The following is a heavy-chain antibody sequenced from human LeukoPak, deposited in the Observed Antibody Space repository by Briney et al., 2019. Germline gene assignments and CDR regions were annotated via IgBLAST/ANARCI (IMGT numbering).Heavy chain of an antibody. Sequence: ASVKVSCKASGYTFTSYGISWVRQAPGQGLEWMGWISAYNGNTNYAQKLQGRVTMTTDTPTSTAYMELRSLRSDDTAVYYCARPYYDSSAPPYGYWGQGTLVTVSS. CDR3: ARPYYDSSAPPYGY. V-gene: IGHV1-18*01. D-gene: IGHD3-22*01. J-gene: IGHJ4*02. CDR1: GYTFTSYG. CDR2: ISAYNGNT.